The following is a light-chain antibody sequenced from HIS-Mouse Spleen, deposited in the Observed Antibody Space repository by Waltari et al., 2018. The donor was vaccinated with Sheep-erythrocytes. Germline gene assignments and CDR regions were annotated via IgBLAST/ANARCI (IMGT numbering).Light chain of an antibody. J-gene: IGKJ2*01. Sequence: EIVLTQSPATLSLPPGERATFSCRDSQSVSSYLAWYQQKPGQAPRLLIYDASNRATGIPARFSGSGSGTDFTLTISSLEPEDFAVYYCQQRSNWPPYTFGQGTKLEIK. CDR2: DAS. V-gene: IGKV3-11*01. CDR1: QSVSSY. CDR3: QQRSNWPPYT.